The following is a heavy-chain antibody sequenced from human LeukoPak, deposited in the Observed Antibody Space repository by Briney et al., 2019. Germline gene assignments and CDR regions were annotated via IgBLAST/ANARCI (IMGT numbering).Heavy chain of an antibody. CDR3: ARVWDDSSGDGDY. CDR2: ISSGSGTI. V-gene: IGHV3-48*01. D-gene: IGHD3-22*01. CDR1: GITFSDYS. J-gene: IGHJ4*02. Sequence: GGSLRLSCAASGITFSDYSMNWVRQAPGKGLEWVSYISSGSGTIYYADSVKGRFTISRDNAKNSLYLQMNSLRAEDTAVYYCARVWDDSSGDGDYWGQGTLVTVSS.